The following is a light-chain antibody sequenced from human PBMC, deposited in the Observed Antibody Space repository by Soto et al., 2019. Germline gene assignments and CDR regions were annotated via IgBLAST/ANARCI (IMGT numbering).Light chain of an antibody. CDR1: SSDVGTYNL. J-gene: IGLJ2*01. V-gene: IGLV2-23*03. CDR3: CSYAGSGTFVV. CDR2: EGS. Sequence: QSVLTQPASVSGSPGQSITISCTGTSSDVGTYNLVSWYQQHPGKAPKLIIYEGSKWPSGVSNRFSGSKSGNTASLTISGLQAEDEADYYCCSYAGSGTFVVFGGGTKLTVL.